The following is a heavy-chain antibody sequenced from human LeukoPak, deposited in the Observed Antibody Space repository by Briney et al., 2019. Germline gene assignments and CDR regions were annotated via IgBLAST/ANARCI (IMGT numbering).Heavy chain of an antibody. J-gene: IGHJ4*02. CDR1: GLTFSSYA. Sequence: GGSLRLSCAASGLTFSSYAMSWVRQAPGKGLEWVSLITGSGSSTYYADSGKGRLTISRDNSKNTLYLHMNSLRAEDTAIYYCAKDRDYSDRPTPLLDCWGQGTLVTVSS. CDR2: ITGSGSST. D-gene: IGHD4/OR15-4a*01. CDR3: AKDRDYSDRPTPLLDC. V-gene: IGHV3-23*01.